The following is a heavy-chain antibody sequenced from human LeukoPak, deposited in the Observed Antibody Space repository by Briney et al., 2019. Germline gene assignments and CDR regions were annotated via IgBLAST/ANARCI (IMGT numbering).Heavy chain of an antibody. CDR2: ISGSGSST. CDR3: AKVLLGVYYFDY. V-gene: IGHV3-23*01. J-gene: IGHJ4*02. CDR1: GFTFSSYA. D-gene: IGHD2-8*01. Sequence: GGSPRLSCGASGFTFSSYAMSWVRQAPGKGLEWVSGISGSGSSTYYADSVKGRFTISRDNSKNTLYLQMNSLRAEDTAVYYCAKVLLGVYYFDYWGQGTLVTVSS.